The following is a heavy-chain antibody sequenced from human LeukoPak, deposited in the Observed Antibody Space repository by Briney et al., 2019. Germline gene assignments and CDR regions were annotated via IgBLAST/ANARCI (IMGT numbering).Heavy chain of an antibody. D-gene: IGHD2-2*01. CDR3: ARGGSTIVVVPASNLPSDY. CDR1: GYTFTGYY. J-gene: IGHJ4*02. Sequence: ASVKVSCKGSGYTFTGYYMHWVRQAPGQGLEWMGWINPNSGGTNYAQKFQGRVTMTRDTSISTAFLELSRLRSDDTAVYYCARGGSTIVVVPASNLPSDYWGQGTLVTVSS. V-gene: IGHV1-2*02. CDR2: INPNSGGT.